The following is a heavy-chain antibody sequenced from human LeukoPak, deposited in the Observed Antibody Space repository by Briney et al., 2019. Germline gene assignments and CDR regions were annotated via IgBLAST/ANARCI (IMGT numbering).Heavy chain of an antibody. V-gene: IGHV3-21*01. J-gene: IGHJ4*02. D-gene: IGHD2-8*01. Sequence: GGSLRLSCAASGFTFSSYSMNWVRQAQGTGLEWVSSISSSSSEIYYADSVKGRFTISRDNAKNSLYLQMNSLRAEDTAVYYCARSSRELVGYAPWELMPPFDYWGQGTLVTVSS. CDR1: GFTFSSYS. CDR3: ARSSRELVGYAPWELMPPFDY. CDR2: ISSSSSEI.